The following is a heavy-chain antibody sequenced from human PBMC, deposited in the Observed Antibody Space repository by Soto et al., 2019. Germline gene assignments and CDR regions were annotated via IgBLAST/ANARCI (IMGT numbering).Heavy chain of an antibody. CDR3: ARDPQQMGLSGMDX. CDR2: ISYDGSNK. CDR1: GFTFSSYA. V-gene: IGHV3-30-3*01. D-gene: IGHD6-13*01. J-gene: IGHJ6*02. Sequence: PGGSLRLSCAASGFTFSSYAMHWVRQAPGKGLEWVEVISYDGSNKYYADSVKVRFTISIDNSNNTLYLQMNSLRAEDTAVYYCARDPQQMGLSGMDXWGQGTTVTAS.